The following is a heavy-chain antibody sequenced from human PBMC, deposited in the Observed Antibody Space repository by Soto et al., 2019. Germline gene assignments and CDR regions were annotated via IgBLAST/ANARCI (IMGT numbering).Heavy chain of an antibody. CDR2: IWYDGSNK. J-gene: IGHJ4*02. CDR1: VFTFSSYC. CDR3: ARSISYYYDSSGYYYYDRDLDY. D-gene: IGHD3-22*01. Sequence: GCRRLSCAASVFTFSSYCMHWVRQAQGKGLEWVAVIWYDGSNKYYADSVKGRFTISRDNSKNTLYLQMNSLRAEDTAVYYCARSISYYYDSSGYYYYDRDLDYWGQGTLVTVSS. V-gene: IGHV3-33*01.